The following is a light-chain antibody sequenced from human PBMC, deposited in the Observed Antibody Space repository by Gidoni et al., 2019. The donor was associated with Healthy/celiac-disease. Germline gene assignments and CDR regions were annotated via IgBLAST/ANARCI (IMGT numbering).Light chain of an antibody. CDR2: SNN. Sequence: QSVLTQPPSASGTPGPRGTISCSGSNSNIGSNTVNWYQQLPGTAPKLLIYSNNQRPSGVPDRFSGSKSGTSASLAISGLQSEDEADYYCAAWDDSLNGVVFGGGTKLTV. CDR3: AAWDDSLNGVV. V-gene: IGLV1-44*01. J-gene: IGLJ2*01. CDR1: NSNIGSNT.